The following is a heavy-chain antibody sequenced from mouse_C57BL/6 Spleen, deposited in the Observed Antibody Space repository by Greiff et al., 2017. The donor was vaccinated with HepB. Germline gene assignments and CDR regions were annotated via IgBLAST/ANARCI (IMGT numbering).Heavy chain of an antibody. D-gene: IGHD1-1*01. J-gene: IGHJ3*01. CDR2: IYPGDGDT. CDR1: GYAFSSSW. Sequence: QVQLKQSGPELVKPGASVKISCKASGYAFSSSWMNWVKQRPGKGLEWIGRIYPGDGDTNYNGKFKGKATLTADKSSSTAYMQLSSLTSEDSAVYFCAPYYYGSSFSGRFAYWGQGTLVTVSA. CDR3: APYYYGSSFSGRFAY. V-gene: IGHV1-82*01.